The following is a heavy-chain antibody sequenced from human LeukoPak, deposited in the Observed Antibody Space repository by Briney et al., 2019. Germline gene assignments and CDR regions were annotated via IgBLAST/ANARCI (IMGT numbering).Heavy chain of an antibody. J-gene: IGHJ4*02. Sequence: PSXXLSLTCTVSGGSISSYYWSWVRQPAGKGGEWIGRIYTRGSNNYNPSLKRRVNISVEKSKNQFSLKLSSVTAADTAVYYCAREVEGIAARLDYWGQGTLVTVSS. V-gene: IGHV4-4*07. D-gene: IGHD6-6*01. CDR2: IYTRGSN. CDR3: AREVEGIAARLDY. CDR1: GGSISSYY.